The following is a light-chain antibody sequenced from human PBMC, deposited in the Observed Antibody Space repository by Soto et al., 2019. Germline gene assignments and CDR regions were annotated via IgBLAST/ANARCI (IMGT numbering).Light chain of an antibody. Sequence: EIVLTQSPGTLSLSPGERATLSCRASQSVSGSYLAWYQQKPGQAPRLLIYSASSRATGIPDRFSGSGSGTDFTLTINRLEPEDFVVYYCQQYGSSTMYTFGRGTKLEIK. V-gene: IGKV3-20*01. CDR2: SAS. J-gene: IGKJ2*01. CDR1: QSVSGSY. CDR3: QQYGSSTMYT.